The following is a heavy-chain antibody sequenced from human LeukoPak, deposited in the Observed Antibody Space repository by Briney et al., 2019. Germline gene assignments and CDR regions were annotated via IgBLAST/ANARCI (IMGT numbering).Heavy chain of an antibody. CDR3: AKGYSYGYLYYFDY. D-gene: IGHD5-18*01. CDR1: GFTFSSYG. Sequence: GGSLRLSCAASGFTFSSYGMHWVRQAPGKGLEWVAVISYDGSNKYYADSVKGRFTISRDNSKNTLYLQMNSLGAEDTAVYYCAKGYSYGYLYYFDYWGQGTLVTVSS. CDR2: ISYDGSNK. J-gene: IGHJ4*02. V-gene: IGHV3-30*18.